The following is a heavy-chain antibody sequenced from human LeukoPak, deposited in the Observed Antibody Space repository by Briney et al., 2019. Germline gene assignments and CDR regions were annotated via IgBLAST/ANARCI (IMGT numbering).Heavy chain of an antibody. D-gene: IGHD6-13*01. Sequence: PGGSLRLSCAASGFTFSSYGMSWVRQAPGKGLEWVSAISGSGGSTYYADSVKGRFTISRDNSKNTLYLQMNSLRAEDTAIYYCAKDMSTSWQIDYWGQGTLVTVSS. CDR1: GFTFSSYG. J-gene: IGHJ4*02. V-gene: IGHV3-23*01. CDR3: AKDMSTSWQIDY. CDR2: ISGSGGST.